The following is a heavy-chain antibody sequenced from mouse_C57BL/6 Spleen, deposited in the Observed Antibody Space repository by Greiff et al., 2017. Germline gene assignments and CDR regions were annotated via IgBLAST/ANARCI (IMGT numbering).Heavy chain of an antibody. D-gene: IGHD1-1*02. CDR3: TRLVATGGDY. Sequence: QVQLQQSGAELVRPGASVTLSCKASGYTFTDYEMHWVKPTPVHGLEWIGAIDPETGGTAYNQKFKGKAILTADKSSSTAYMELRSLTSEDSAVYYCTRLVATGGDYWGQGTTLTVSS. CDR2: IDPETGGT. V-gene: IGHV1-15*01. J-gene: IGHJ2*01. CDR1: GYTFTDYE.